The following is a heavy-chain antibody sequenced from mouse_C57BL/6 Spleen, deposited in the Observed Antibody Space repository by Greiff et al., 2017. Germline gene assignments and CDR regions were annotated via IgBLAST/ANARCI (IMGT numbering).Heavy chain of an antibody. CDR2: IDPETGGT. CDR1: GYTFTDYE. Sequence: QVQLQQSGAELVRPGASVTLSCKASGYTFTDYEMHWVKQTPVHGLEWIGAIDPETGGTAYNQKFKGKAILTADKSSSTAYMELRSLTSEDSAVYYCTRGGYDYDGGPWFAYWGQGTLVTVSA. J-gene: IGHJ3*01. D-gene: IGHD2-4*01. CDR3: TRGGYDYDGGPWFAY. V-gene: IGHV1-15*01.